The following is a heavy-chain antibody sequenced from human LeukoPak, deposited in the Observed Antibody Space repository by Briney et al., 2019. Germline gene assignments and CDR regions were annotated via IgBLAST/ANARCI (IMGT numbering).Heavy chain of an antibody. CDR3: ARANVGYCSSTSCSMVY. V-gene: IGHV3-33*01. CDR1: GFTFSDYG. J-gene: IGHJ4*02. CDR2: IWYDGSNK. Sequence: GGSLRLTCAASGFTFSDYGMHWVRQAPGKGLEWVAVIWYDGSNKYYADSVKGRFTISRDSSKNTLYLQMNSLRAEDTAVYYCARANVGYCSSTSCSMVYWGQGTLVTVSS. D-gene: IGHD2-2*01.